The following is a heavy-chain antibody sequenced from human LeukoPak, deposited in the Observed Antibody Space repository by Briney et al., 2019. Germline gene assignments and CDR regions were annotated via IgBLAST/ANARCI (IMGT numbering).Heavy chain of an antibody. Sequence: SETLSLTCTVSGGSISSGGYYWSWIRQHPGKGLEWIGYIYYSGSTYYNPSLKSRVTISVDTSKNQFSLKLSSVTAADTAVYYCARMGYDSSGYRYWGQGTLVTVSS. V-gene: IGHV4-31*03. CDR3: ARMGYDSSGYRY. CDR2: IYYSGST. CDR1: GGSISSGGYY. D-gene: IGHD3-22*01. J-gene: IGHJ4*02.